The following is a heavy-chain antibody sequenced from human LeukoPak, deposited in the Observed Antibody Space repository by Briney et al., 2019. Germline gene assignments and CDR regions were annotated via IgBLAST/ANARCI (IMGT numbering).Heavy chain of an antibody. V-gene: IGHV3-74*01. D-gene: IGHD1-26*01. Sequence: GGSLRLSCAASGFTFSRNWMHWVRQAPGKGLVWVSRIKSDGSSTSYADSVKGRFTISRDNAKNTLYLQMNSLRAEDTAVYYCVRRYSGQPHDYWGQGTLVTVSS. CDR2: IKSDGSST. J-gene: IGHJ4*02. CDR1: GFTFSRNW. CDR3: VRRYSGQPHDY.